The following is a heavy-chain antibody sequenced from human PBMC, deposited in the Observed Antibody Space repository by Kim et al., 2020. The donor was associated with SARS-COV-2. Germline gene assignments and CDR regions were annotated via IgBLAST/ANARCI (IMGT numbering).Heavy chain of an antibody. D-gene: IGHD3-22*01. CDR1: GGSISSSSYY. CDR2: IYYSGST. V-gene: IGHV4-39*01. Sequence: SETLSLTCTVSGGSISSSSYYWGWIRQPPGKGLEWIGSIYYSGSTYYNPSLKSRVTISVDTSKNQFSLKLSSVTAADTAVYYCARRDDSSGYYFPVGAFDIWGQGTMVTVSS. J-gene: IGHJ3*02. CDR3: ARRDDSSGYYFPVGAFDI.